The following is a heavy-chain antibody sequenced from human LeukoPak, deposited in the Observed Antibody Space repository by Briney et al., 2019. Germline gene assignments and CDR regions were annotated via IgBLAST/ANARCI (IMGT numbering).Heavy chain of an antibody. CDR2: ISWNSGSI. CDR3: AKDRYYYYGMDV. J-gene: IGHJ6*02. CDR1: GFTFDDYA. Sequence: GGSLRLSCAASGFTFDDYAMHWVRQAPGKGLEWVSGISWNSGSIGYADSVKGRFTISRDNAKNSLYLQMNSLRAEDMALYYCAKDRYYYYGMDVWGQGTTVTVSS. V-gene: IGHV3-9*03.